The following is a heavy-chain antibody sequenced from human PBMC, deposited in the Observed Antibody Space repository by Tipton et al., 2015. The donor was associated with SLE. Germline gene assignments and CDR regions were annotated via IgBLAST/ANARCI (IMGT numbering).Heavy chain of an antibody. CDR1: GFTFSSYS. Sequence: SLRLSCAASGFTFSSYSMSWVRQAPGKGLEWVSSISSSSSYIYYADSVKGRFTISRDNAKNSLYLQMNSLRAEDTAVYYCARDLAVTAGYWGQGTLVTVSS. CDR3: ARDLAVTAGY. CDR2: ISSSSSYI. D-gene: IGHD2-21*02. J-gene: IGHJ4*02. V-gene: IGHV3-21*01.